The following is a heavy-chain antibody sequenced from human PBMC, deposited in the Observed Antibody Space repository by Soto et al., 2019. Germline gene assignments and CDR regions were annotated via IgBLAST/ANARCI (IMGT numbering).Heavy chain of an antibody. J-gene: IGHJ6*02. CDR2: IIPIFGTA. D-gene: IGHD6-19*01. CDR1: GGTFSSYA. CDR3: ARDQGGVAVAGTNYYYYGMDV. V-gene: IGHV1-69*01. Sequence: QVQLVQSGAEVKKPGSSVKVSCKASGGTFSSYAISWVRQAPGQGLEWMGGIIPIFGTANYAQKFQGRVTITADQSTSTAYMELSSLRSEDTAVYYCARDQGGVAVAGTNYYYYGMDVWGQGTTVTVSS.